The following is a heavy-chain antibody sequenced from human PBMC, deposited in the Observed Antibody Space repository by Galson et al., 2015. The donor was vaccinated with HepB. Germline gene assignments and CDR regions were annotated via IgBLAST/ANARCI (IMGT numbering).Heavy chain of an antibody. CDR2: IGVGGDT. CDR3: AREHDSSDYSHYYWYFDL. Sequence: LRLSCAASGFTFGSYDFHWVRQPPGKGLEWVSAIGVGGDTYYSDSVKGRFTISRENAKNSLYLQMNSLRAGDTAVYYCAREHDSSDYSHYYWYFDLRGRGTLVTVSS. J-gene: IGHJ2*01. CDR1: GFTFGSYD. V-gene: IGHV3-13*01. D-gene: IGHD3-22*01.